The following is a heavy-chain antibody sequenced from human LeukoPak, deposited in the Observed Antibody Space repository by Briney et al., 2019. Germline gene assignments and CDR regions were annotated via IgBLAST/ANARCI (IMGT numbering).Heavy chain of an antibody. D-gene: IGHD3-10*01. Sequence: ASVKFSCKASAYTFTSYDISWVRQAPGQGLEWMGWISAYNGNTNYAQKLQGRVTMTTDTSTSTAYMELRSLRSDDTAVYYCTRVRITLAPIDPWGQGTLVTVSS. V-gene: IGHV1-18*01. CDR1: AYTFTSYD. J-gene: IGHJ5*02. CDR3: TRVRITLAPIDP. CDR2: ISAYNGNT.